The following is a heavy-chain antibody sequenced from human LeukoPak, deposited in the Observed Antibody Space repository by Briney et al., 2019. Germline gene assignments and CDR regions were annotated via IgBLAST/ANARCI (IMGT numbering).Heavy chain of an antibody. CDR3: ARDHYCSGGSCPNWFDP. CDR2: INTNTGNP. Sequence: ASVKVSCKASGYTFTSYAMNWVRQAPGQGLEWMGWINTNTGNPTYAQGFTGRFVFPLDTSVSTAYLQISSLKAEDTAVYYCARDHYCSGGSCPNWFDPWGQGTLVTVSS. CDR1: GYTFTSYA. V-gene: IGHV7-4-1*02. J-gene: IGHJ5*02. D-gene: IGHD2-15*01.